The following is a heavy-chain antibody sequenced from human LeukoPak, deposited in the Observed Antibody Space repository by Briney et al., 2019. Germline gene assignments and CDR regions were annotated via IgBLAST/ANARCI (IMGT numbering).Heavy chain of an antibody. CDR1: GGSISSYY. V-gene: IGHV4-34*01. D-gene: IGHD6-13*01. J-gene: IGHJ3*02. CDR2: INHSGST. CDR3: ARRRSSSWTGGDI. Sequence: SETLSLTCTVSGGSISSYYWSWIRQPPGKGLEWVGEINHSGSTNYNASIKSRVTISVDTSKNQFSLRLSSVTAADTAVYYCARRRSSSWTGGDIWGQGTMVTVSS.